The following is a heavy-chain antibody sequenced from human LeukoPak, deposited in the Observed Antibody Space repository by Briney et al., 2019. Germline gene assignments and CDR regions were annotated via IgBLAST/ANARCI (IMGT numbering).Heavy chain of an antibody. CDR1: GFTFSSYS. Sequence: GGSLRLSCAASGFTFSSYSMNWVRQAQGKGLEWVSSISSSSSNIYYADSVKGRFTISRDNSKNTLYLQMNSLRAEDTAVYYCGRGIITVYYYMDVWGKGTTVTISS. D-gene: IGHD3-10*01. V-gene: IGHV3-21*04. CDR2: ISSSSSNI. J-gene: IGHJ6*03. CDR3: GRGIITVYYYMDV.